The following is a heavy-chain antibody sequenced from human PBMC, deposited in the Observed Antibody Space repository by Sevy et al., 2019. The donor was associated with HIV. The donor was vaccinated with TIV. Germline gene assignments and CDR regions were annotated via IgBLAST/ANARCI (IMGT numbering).Heavy chain of an antibody. CDR2: ISGSGGST. Sequence: GGSLRLSCAASGFTFSSYAMSWVRQAPGKGLEWVSAISGSGGSTYYADSVKGRFTISRDNSKNTLYLQMNSLRAEDTAVYYCAKDRFMITFGGVIAFDYWGQGTLVTVSS. CDR1: GFTFSSYA. D-gene: IGHD3-16*02. CDR3: AKDRFMITFGGVIAFDY. J-gene: IGHJ4*02. V-gene: IGHV3-23*01.